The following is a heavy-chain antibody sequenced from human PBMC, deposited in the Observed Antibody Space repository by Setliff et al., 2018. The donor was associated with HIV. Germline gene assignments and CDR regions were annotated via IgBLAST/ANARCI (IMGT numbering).Heavy chain of an antibody. CDR3: ARLPRQLLKGAAAYFDY. Sequence: SETLSLTCTVSGGPLSSYYWNWIRQPPGKGLEWIGDIDYRGSTNYNPSLQSRVIISVDTSKNQFSLRLSSVTAADTAVYYCARLPRQLLKGAAAYFDYWGQGTLVTVSS. J-gene: IGHJ4*02. CDR2: IDYRGST. D-gene: IGHD5-18*01. V-gene: IGHV4-59*01. CDR1: GGPLSSYY.